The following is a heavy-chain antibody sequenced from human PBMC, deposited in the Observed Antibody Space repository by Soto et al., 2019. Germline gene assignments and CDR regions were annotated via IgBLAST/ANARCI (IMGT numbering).Heavy chain of an antibody. CDR2: ISGSGGST. Sequence: QPGGYLRLSCAASGFTFSSYAMSWVRQAPGKGLEWVSAISGSGGSTYYADSVKGRFTISRDNSKNTLYLQMNSLRAEDTAVYYCAKGGSPYCSGGSCYGGYWGQGTLVTVSS. CDR1: GFTFSSYA. V-gene: IGHV3-23*01. D-gene: IGHD2-15*01. J-gene: IGHJ4*02. CDR3: AKGGSPYCSGGSCYGGY.